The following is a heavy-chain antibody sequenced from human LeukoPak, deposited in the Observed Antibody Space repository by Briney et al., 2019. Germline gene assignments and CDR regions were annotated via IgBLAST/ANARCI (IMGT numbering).Heavy chain of an antibody. V-gene: IGHV1-2*02. D-gene: IGHD3-22*01. J-gene: IGHJ4*02. CDR1: VYTFTVYY. CDR2: INPNSVGT. Sequence: AAVKVSCKASVYTFTVYYMHWGRQAPGQGLEWMCWINPNSVGTNYAQNFQGRVTMTRDTSISPAYMELSRLRSDDTAVYYCARGGRGWLSPYYFAYWGQGTLVTVSS. CDR3: ARGGRGWLSPYYFAY.